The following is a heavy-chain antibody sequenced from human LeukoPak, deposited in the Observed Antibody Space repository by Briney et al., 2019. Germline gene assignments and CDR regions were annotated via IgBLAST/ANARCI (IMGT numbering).Heavy chain of an antibody. CDR3: ARAMIITRFDY. V-gene: IGHV4-39*01. CDR1: GGSINSTFYY. D-gene: IGHD3-16*01. CDR2: LYYSGST. Sequence: SETLSLTCAVSGGSINSTFYYWGWIRQPPGKGLEWIGSLYYSGSTYYNPSLKSRVTISVDTSKNQFSLRLSSVTAADTAMYYCARAMIITRFDYWGQGTQVTVSS. J-gene: IGHJ4*02.